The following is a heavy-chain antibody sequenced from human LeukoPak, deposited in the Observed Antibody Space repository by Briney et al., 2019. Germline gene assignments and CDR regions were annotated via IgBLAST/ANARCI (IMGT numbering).Heavy chain of an antibody. D-gene: IGHD3-10*01. J-gene: IGHJ4*02. CDR3: AREPQMVEFDY. Sequence: SVKVSCKASGYTFTSYAMHWVRQAPGQGLEWMGGIIPIFGTANYAQKFQGRVTITADESTSTAYTELSSLRSGDTAVYYCAREPQMVEFDYWGQGTLVTVSS. V-gene: IGHV1-69*13. CDR2: IIPIFGTA. CDR1: GYTFTSYA.